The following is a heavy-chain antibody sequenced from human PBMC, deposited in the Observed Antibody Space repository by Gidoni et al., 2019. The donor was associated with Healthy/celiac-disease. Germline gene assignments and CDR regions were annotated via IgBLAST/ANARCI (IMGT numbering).Heavy chain of an antibody. V-gene: IGHV3-7*03. Sequence: EVQLVESGGGLVQPGGSLGLSCAASGFTFSSYWMSWVRQAPGKGLEWVAKIKQDGSEKYYVDSVKGRFTISRDNAKNSLYLQMNSLRAEDTAVYYCARTVEMATIYNYYYGMDVWGQGTTVTVSS. CDR1: GFTFSSYW. CDR2: IKQDGSEK. CDR3: ARTVEMATIYNYYYGMDV. J-gene: IGHJ6*02. D-gene: IGHD5-12*01.